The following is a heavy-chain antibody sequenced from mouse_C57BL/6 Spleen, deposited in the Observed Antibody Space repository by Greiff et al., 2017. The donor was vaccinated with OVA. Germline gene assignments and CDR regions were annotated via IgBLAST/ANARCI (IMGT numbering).Heavy chain of an antibody. Sequence: EVKLMESGPELVKPGASVKIPCKASGYTFTDYNMDWVKQSHGKSLEWIGDINPNNGGTIYNQKFKGKATLTVDKSSSTAYMELRSLTSEDTAVYYCAREAGNYWYFDVWGTGTTVTVSS. CDR2: INPNNGGT. J-gene: IGHJ1*03. CDR3: AREAGNYWYFDV. CDR1: GYTFTDYN. D-gene: IGHD2-1*01. V-gene: IGHV1-18*01.